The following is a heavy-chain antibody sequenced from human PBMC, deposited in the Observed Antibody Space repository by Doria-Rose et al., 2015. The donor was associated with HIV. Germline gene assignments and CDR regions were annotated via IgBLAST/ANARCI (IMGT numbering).Heavy chain of an antibody. CDR3: ARIKSSRWYHKYYFDF. V-gene: IGHV2-26*01. D-gene: IGHD6-13*01. J-gene: IGHJ4*02. Sequence: QVQLVQSGPVLVKPTETLTLTCTVSGVSLSSPGMCVSWIRQPPGKALEWLANIFSDDERSYKTSLKSRLTISRGTSKSQVVLTMTDMDPVDTATYYCARIKSSRWYHKYYFDFWGQGTLVIVSA. CDR2: IFSDDER. CDR1: GVSLSSPGMC.